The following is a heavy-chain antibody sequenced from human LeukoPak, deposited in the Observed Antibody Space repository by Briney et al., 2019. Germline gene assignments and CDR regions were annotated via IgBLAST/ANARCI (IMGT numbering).Heavy chain of an antibody. J-gene: IGHJ4*02. CDR2: IYSGGDI. CDR3: ARDGRGSSIGGG. D-gene: IGHD3-10*01. CDR1: GFTVGDNY. Sequence: GGALRLSCAASGFTVGDNYMMWVRQAPGKGLEWVSLIYSGGDIKYADAVKGRFTISRDSSKNTLYLQMNSLRVDDTAVYYCARDGRGSSIGGGWGQGTLVIVSP. V-gene: IGHV3-66*01.